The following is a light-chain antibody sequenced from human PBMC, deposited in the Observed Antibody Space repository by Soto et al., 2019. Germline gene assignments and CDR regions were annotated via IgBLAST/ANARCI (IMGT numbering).Light chain of an antibody. V-gene: IGKV3-15*01. CDR1: QSVGSD. CDR2: AAS. Sequence: EIVMTQSPATLSVSPGERATLSCRASQSVGSDLAWYQQKPGQAPRLLIYAASTRATGVPARFSGSGSGTEFTLTISSLQNEDFVVYYCQQHNDWPPTFGHGTKVDIK. J-gene: IGKJ3*01. CDR3: QQHNDWPPT.